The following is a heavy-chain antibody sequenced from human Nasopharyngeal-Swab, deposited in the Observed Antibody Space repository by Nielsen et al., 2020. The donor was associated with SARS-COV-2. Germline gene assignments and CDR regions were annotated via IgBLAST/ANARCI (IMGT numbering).Heavy chain of an antibody. CDR2: IYYNGNT. CDR1: SSHA. V-gene: IGHV4-39*01. D-gene: IGHD6-13*01. J-gene: IGHJ4*02. CDR3: VRSSSWYYFDY. Sequence: SSHAMGWVRQAPGKGLEWIGNIYYNGNTYQNPSLKSRLTISVDKSKNQFSLQLSSVTAADTAVYYCVRSSSWYYFDYWAQGTQVTVSS.